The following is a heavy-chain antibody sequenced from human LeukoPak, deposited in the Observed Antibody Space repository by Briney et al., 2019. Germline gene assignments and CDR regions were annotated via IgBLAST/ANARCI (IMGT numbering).Heavy chain of an antibody. V-gene: IGHV3-23*01. CDR3: AILSWDGRGTFY. D-gene: IGHD2/OR15-2a*01. J-gene: IGHJ4*02. Sequence: GGSLRLSCAASGFTFSTKSMSWVRQAPGKGLEWVSAIRGGGGDTYYADSVKGRFATSRDNSQDTLSLQMNSLRAEDTAVYYCAILSWDGRGTFYWGQGTLVTVSS. CDR2: IRGGGGDT. CDR1: GFTFSTKS.